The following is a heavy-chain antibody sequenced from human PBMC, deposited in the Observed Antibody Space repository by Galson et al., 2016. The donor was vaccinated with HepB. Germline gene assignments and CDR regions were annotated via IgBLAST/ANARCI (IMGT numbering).Heavy chain of an antibody. V-gene: IGHV1-2*02. CDR1: GYTLTGYY. Sequence: SVKVSCKASGYTLTGYYLHWVRQAPGQGLEWMGWISPNSGGTEYAQKFQGRVTMTRDRSTSTAYMQLSSLRFDDTAVYYCARDPERGRGPLDYWGLGSLVTVSS. CDR2: ISPNSGGT. D-gene: IGHD1-14*01. CDR3: ARDPERGRGPLDY. J-gene: IGHJ4*01.